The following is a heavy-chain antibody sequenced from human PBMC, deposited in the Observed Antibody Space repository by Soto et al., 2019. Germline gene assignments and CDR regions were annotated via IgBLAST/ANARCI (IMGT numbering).Heavy chain of an antibody. D-gene: IGHD7-27*01. V-gene: IGHV4-61*01. J-gene: IGHJ4*02. Sequence: SETLSLTCTVSGCSVSSGSYYWSWIRQPPGKGLEWIGYIYYSGSTNYNPSLKSRVTISVDTSKNQFSLKLSSVTAADTAVYYCARCRGTGELDYWGQGTLVTVSS. CDR3: ARCRGTGELDY. CDR2: IYYSGST. CDR1: GCSVSSGSYY.